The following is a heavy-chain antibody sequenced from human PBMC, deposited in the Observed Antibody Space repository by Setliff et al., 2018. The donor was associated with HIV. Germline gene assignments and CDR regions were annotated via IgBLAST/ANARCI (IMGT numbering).Heavy chain of an antibody. Sequence: SETLSLTCTASGGSISSGSYYWSWIRQPPGKGLEWIGSIYHSGSTYNNPSLKSRLTISVDTSKNQFSLRLTSVTAADTGVYYCARHKDPPGSRWIFYYYYMDLWGEGTTVTVSS. CDR3: ARHKDPPGSRWIFYYYYMDL. V-gene: IGHV4-39*01. J-gene: IGHJ6*03. D-gene: IGHD6-13*01. CDR2: IYHSGST. CDR1: GGSISSGSYY.